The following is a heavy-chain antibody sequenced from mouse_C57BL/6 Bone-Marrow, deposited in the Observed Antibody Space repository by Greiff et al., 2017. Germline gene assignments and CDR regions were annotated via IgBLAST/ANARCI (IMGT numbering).Heavy chain of an antibody. CDR1: GFSITSYG. CDR2: IWGVGST. V-gene: IGHV2-6*01. Sequence: VKLVESGPGLVAPSQSLSITCTVSGFSITSYGVDWVRQSPGKGLEWLGVIWGVGSTNYNSALKSRLGISKDNSKSQVFLKMNSLQTDDTAMYYGATIQRKFAYWGQGTLVTVSA. CDR3: ATIQRKFAY. J-gene: IGHJ3*01.